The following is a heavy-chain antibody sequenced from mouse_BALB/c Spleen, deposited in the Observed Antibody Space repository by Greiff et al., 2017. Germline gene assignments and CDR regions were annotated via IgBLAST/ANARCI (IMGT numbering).Heavy chain of an antibody. J-gene: IGHJ4*01. CDR2: IYPGDGDT. D-gene: IGHD2-10*02. CDR3: ARVWGYAMDY. CDR1: GYTFTSYW. V-gene: IGHV1-87*01. Sequence: VQLQQSGAELARPGASVKLSCKASGYTFTSYWMQWVKQRPGQGLEWIGAIYPGDGDTRYTQKFKGKATLTADKSSSTAYMQLSSLASEDSAVYYCARVWGYAMDYWGQGTSVTVSS.